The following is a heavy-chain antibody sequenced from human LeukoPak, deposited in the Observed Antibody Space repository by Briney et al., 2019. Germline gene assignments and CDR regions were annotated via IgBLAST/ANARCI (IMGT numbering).Heavy chain of an antibody. D-gene: IGHD2-21*01. J-gene: IGHJ4*02. Sequence: GGTLRLSCEGSGLTFRSHAMSWVRQAPEKGLEFVLGIYENGGTTYYADSVKGRFSISRDNSKNTLYLQMDSLRGEDTAVYYCAKDFRIGYSAHFDYWGQGALVTVSS. V-gene: IGHV3-23*01. CDR1: GLTFRSHA. CDR3: AKDFRIGYSAHFDY. CDR2: IYENGGTT.